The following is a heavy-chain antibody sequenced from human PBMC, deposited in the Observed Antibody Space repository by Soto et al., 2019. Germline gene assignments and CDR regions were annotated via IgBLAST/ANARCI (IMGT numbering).Heavy chain of an antibody. J-gene: IGHJ4*02. CDR2: ISYDGSNK. CDR1: GFTFSSYA. Sequence: LRLSCAASGFTFSSYAMHWVRQAPGKGLEWVAVISYDGSNKYYADSVKGRFTISRDNSKNTLYLQMNSLRAEDMAVYYCARGALWFGELALFDYCGQGTLVIVS. V-gene: IGHV3-30-3*01. D-gene: IGHD3-10*01. CDR3: ARGALWFGELALFDY.